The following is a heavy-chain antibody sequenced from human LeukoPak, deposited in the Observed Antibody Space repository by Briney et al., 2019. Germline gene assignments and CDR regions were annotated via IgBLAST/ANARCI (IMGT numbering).Heavy chain of an antibody. J-gene: IGHJ4*02. CDR3: ASGQEWELPRD. D-gene: IGHD1-26*01. CDR1: GGSISSYF. V-gene: IGHV4-4*07. CDR2: IYTSGST. Sequence: SETLSLTCTVSGGSISSYFWNWIRQPAGKGLEWIGRIYTSGSTNYNPSLKSRVTISVDRSKNQFSLKLSSVTAADTAVYYCASGQEWELPRDWGQGTPVTVSS.